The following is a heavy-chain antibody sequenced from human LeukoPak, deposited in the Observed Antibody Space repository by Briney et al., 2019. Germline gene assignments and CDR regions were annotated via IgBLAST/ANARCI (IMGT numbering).Heavy chain of an antibody. D-gene: IGHD4-23*01. CDR1: GYIFTSYW. CDR2: IHPGDSDP. J-gene: IGHJ6*02. V-gene: IGHV5-51*01. Sequence: PGESLKISCRASGYIFTSYWLGWVRRTPDKGLEWVGIIHPGDSDPRYSPSFQGQVTISVDRSITTAYLQWGSLKATDTAMYYCARHKTTVVTPNYYYGMDVWGQGTTVTVSS. CDR3: ARHKTTVVTPNYYYGMDV.